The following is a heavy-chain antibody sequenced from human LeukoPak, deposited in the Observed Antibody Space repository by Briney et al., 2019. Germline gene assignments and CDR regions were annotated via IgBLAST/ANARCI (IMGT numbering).Heavy chain of an antibody. V-gene: IGHV3-7*01. D-gene: IGHD3-16*01. CDR2: INQDGSVT. CDR1: GFPFSSNW. CDR3: ARAPEGDGGVTLDY. Sequence: GGSLRLSCAASGFPFSSNWMTWVRQAPGKGLEWVANINQDGSVTYYVDSVKGRFTISRDNGKTSLYLQMNSLRAEDTAVYCCARAPEGDGGVTLDYWGQGTLVTVSS. J-gene: IGHJ4*02.